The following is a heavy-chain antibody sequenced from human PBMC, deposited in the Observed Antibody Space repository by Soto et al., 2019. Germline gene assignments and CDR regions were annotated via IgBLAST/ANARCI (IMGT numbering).Heavy chain of an antibody. Sequence: VQLVESGGGVVQPGRSLRLSCAASGFTFSSYAMHWVRQAPGKGLEWVGRIRSKANSYATVYAASVKGRFTISRDDSKNTAYLQMNSLKTEDTAVYYCARLWSEREPNFDSWGQGTLVSVSS. D-gene: IGHD1-26*01. V-gene: IGHV3-73*01. CDR3: ARLWSEREPNFDS. CDR2: IRSKANSYAT. CDR1: GFTFSSYA. J-gene: IGHJ4*02.